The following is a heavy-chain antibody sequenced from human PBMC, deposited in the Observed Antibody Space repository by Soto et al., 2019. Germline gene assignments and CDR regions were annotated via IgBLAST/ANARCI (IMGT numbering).Heavy chain of an antibody. Sequence: GGSPRLSCAASGFTFSSYGMHWVRQAPGKGLEWVAVIWYDGSNKYYADSVKGRFTISRDNSKNTLYLQMNSLRAEDTAVYYCARFPIAAADPFDYWGQGTLVTVSS. J-gene: IGHJ4*02. CDR3: ARFPIAAADPFDY. D-gene: IGHD6-13*01. V-gene: IGHV3-33*01. CDR2: IWYDGSNK. CDR1: GFTFSSYG.